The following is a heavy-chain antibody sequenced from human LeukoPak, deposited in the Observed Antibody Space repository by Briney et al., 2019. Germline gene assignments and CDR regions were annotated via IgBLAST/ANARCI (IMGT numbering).Heavy chain of an antibody. J-gene: IGHJ5*02. CDR3: ARGGGHSFFDP. CDR1: GFTFSSYA. V-gene: IGHV3-23*01. CDR2: ISGSDGST. Sequence: GGSLRLSCAASGFTFSSYAMTWVRQAPGKGLEWVSSISGSDGSTYYADSVKGRFTISRDNSKNTLYLQMNSLRAEDTAVYYCARGGGHSFFDPWGRGTLVTVSS. D-gene: IGHD5-18*01.